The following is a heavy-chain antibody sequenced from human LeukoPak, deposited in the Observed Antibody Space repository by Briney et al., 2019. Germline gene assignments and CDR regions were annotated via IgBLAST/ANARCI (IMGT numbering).Heavy chain of an antibody. J-gene: IGHJ4*02. CDR1: GGSISSSSYY. Sequence: PSETLSLTCTVSGGSISSSSYYWGWIRQPPGKGLEWIGSIYYSGSTHYNPSLKSRVTISVDTSKNQFSLKLSSVTAADTAVYYCASIVVVPAAIGGGGDYWGQGTLVTVSS. CDR3: ASIVVVPAAIGGGGDY. D-gene: IGHD2-2*01. CDR2: IYYSGST. V-gene: IGHV4-39*01.